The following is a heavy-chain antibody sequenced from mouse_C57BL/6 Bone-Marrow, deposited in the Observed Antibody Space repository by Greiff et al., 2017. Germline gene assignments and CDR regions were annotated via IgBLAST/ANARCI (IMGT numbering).Heavy chain of an antibody. Sequence: QVQLQQSGAELVRPGASVKLSCKASGYTFTDYYINWVKQRPGQGLEWIARIYPGSGNTYYNEKFKGKATLTAEKSSSTAYMQLSSLTSEDSAVYFCARSGAMVYWGQGTSVTVSS. J-gene: IGHJ4*01. CDR1: GYTFTDYY. V-gene: IGHV1-76*01. CDR2: IYPGSGNT. D-gene: IGHD3-1*01. CDR3: ARSGAMVY.